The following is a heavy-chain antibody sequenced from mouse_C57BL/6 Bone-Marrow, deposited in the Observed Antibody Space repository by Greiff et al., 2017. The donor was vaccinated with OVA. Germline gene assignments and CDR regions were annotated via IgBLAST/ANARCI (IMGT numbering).Heavy chain of an antibody. V-gene: IGHV2-2*01. Sequence: VQLQQSGPGLVQPSQSLSISCTVSGFALTSYGVHWVRQSPGKGLEWLGVICSGGSTDYNAAFISRLCISKDNSNSKVSFTMISLRADDTAIYYCARNAGTRYFDVWGTGTTVTVSS. CDR3: ARNAGTRYFDV. J-gene: IGHJ1*03. D-gene: IGHD3-3*01. CDR1: GFALTSYG. CDR2: ICSGGST.